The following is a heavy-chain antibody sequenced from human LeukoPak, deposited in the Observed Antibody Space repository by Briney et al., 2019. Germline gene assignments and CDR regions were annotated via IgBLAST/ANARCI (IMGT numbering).Heavy chain of an antibody. V-gene: IGHV4-61*02. CDR3: ARAASGIAVAGNLGWFDP. Sequence: SQTLSLTCTVSGGSISSGSYYWSWIRQPAGKGLEWIGRIYTSGSTNYNPSLKSRVTISVDTSKNQFSLKLSSVTAADTAVYYCARAASGIAVAGNLGWFDPWGQGTLVTVSS. J-gene: IGHJ5*02. CDR2: IYTSGST. D-gene: IGHD6-19*01. CDR1: GGSISSGSYY.